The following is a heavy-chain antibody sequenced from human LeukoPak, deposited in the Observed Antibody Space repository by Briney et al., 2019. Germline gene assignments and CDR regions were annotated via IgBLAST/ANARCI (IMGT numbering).Heavy chain of an antibody. CDR3: ARGGIAVAATDY. CDR1: GFTFSSYA. J-gene: IGHJ4*02. V-gene: IGHV3-64*01. CDR2: ISSNGGST. D-gene: IGHD6-19*01. Sequence: GGSLRLSCAASGFTFSSYAMHWVRQAPGKGLEYVSAISSNGGSTYYANSVKGRFTISRDNSKNTLYLQMGSLRAEDMAVYYCARGGIAVAATDYWGQGTPVTVSS.